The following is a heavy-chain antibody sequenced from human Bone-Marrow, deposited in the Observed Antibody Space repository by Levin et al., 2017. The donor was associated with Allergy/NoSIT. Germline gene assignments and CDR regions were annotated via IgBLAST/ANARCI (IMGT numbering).Heavy chain of an antibody. D-gene: IGHD4-17*01. CDR3: ARDIISKVTGYGDYLYDAFDI. J-gene: IGHJ3*02. CDR2: ISSSSSYI. Sequence: PGGSLRLSCAASGFTFSSYSMNWVRQAPGKGLEWVSSISSSSSYIYYADSVKGRFTISRDNAKNSLYLQMNSLRAEDTAVYYCARDIISKVTGYGDYLYDAFDIWGQGTMVTVSS. CDR1: GFTFSSYS. V-gene: IGHV3-21*01.